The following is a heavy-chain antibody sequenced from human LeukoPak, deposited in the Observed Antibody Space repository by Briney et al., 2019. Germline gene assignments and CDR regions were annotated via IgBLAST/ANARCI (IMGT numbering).Heavy chain of an antibody. CDR1: GFTFSSYSMN. D-gene: IGHD6-19*01. Sequence: GSLRLSCAASGFTFSSYSMNWVRQPPGKGLEWIGSIYYSGSTYHNPSLKSRVTISVDTSKNQFSLKLYSVTAADTAVYYCARHSSGWYWFDYWGQGTLVTVSS. CDR2: IYYSGST. J-gene: IGHJ4*02. CDR3: ARHSSGWYWFDY. V-gene: IGHV4-39*01.